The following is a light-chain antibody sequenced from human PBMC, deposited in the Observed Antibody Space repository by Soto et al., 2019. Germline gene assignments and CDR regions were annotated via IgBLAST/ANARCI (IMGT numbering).Light chain of an antibody. V-gene: IGLV1-44*01. CDR1: SSNIASNT. CDR2: SND. Sequence: QSVLTQPPSASGTPGRRVTVSCSGSSSNIASNTVNWYQQLPGTAPKLLIYSNDQRPSGVPDRFSASKSGTSASLAISGLQSEDEADYYCASWDDSLNGHVFGTGTKVTVL. CDR3: ASWDDSLNGHV. J-gene: IGLJ1*01.